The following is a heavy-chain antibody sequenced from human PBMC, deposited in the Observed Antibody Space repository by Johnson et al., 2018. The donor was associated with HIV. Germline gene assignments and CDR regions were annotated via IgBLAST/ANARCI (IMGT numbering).Heavy chain of an antibody. CDR3: ARDPGSSWTDAFDI. J-gene: IGHJ3*02. Sequence: QVQLVESGGGVVQPGRSLRLSCAASGFTFSTYGMHWVRQAPGKGLEWVAVISNDGGNKYYADSVKGRFTISRDNSKNTLFLQMNSLRAEDTAGYYCARDPGSSWTDAFDIWGQGTMVTVSS. D-gene: IGHD6-13*01. CDR2: ISNDGGNK. V-gene: IGHV3-30*19. CDR1: GFTFSTYG.